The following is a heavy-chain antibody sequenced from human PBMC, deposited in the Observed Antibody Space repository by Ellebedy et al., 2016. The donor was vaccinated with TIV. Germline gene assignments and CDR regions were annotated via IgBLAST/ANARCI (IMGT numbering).Heavy chain of an antibody. V-gene: IGHV3-21*01. D-gene: IGHD1-26*01. Sequence: GESLKISXVASGFTFSSYSMNWVRQAPGKGLEWVSSISSDSSYIYYADSVKGRFTISRDNAKNSLYLQMNSLRAEDTAVYYTYSGGYWGQGTLVTVSS. CDR2: ISSDSSYI. CDR3: YSGGY. CDR1: GFTFSSYS. J-gene: IGHJ4*02.